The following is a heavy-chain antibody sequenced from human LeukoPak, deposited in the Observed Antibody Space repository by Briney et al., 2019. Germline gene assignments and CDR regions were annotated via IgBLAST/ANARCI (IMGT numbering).Heavy chain of an antibody. Sequence: PSETLSLTCAVYGGSFSGYYWSWIRQPPGKGLEWIGEINHSGSTNYNPSLKSRVTISVDTSKNQFSLKLSSVTAADTAVYYCARATVVYQLPSYYYYYMDVWGKGTTVTVSS. CDR3: ARATVVYQLPSYYYYYMDV. CDR2: INHSGST. D-gene: IGHD2-2*01. V-gene: IGHV4-34*01. CDR1: GGSFSGYY. J-gene: IGHJ6*03.